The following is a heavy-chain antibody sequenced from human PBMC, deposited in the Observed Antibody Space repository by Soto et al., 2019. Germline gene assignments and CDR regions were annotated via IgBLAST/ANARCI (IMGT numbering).Heavy chain of an antibody. CDR2: ISWNSGSI. D-gene: IGHD3-10*01. J-gene: IGHJ5*02. V-gene: IGHV3-9*01. CDR3: AKGAYCSGSPNWFDP. Sequence: EVQLVESGGGLVQPGRSLRLSCAASGFTFDDYAMHWVRQAPGKGLEWVSGISWNSGSIGYADSVKGRFTISRDNAKNSLYLQMNSLRDEDTALYYCAKGAYCSGSPNWFDPWGQGTLVTVSS. CDR1: GFTFDDYA.